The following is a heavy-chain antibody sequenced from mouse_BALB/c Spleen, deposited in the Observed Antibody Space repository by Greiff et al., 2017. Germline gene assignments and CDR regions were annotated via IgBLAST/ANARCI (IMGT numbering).Heavy chain of an antibody. CDR3: ARRGDWDYYAMYY. CDR1: GYTFTSYT. Sequence: QVQLQQSGAELARPGASVKMSCKASGYTFTSYTMHWVKQRPGQGLEWIGHINPSSGYTNYNQKFKDKATLTADKSSSTAYMQLSSLTSEDSAVYYCARRGDWDYYAMYYWGQGTSITVSS. V-gene: IGHV1-4*01. CDR2: INPSSGYT. J-gene: IGHJ4*01. D-gene: IGHD4-1*01.